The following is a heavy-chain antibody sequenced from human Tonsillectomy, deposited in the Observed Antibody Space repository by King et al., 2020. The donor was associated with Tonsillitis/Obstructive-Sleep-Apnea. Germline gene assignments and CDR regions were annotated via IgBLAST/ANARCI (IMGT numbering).Heavy chain of an antibody. Sequence: QLQESGPGLVKPSETLSLTCTVSGASVSSSSYYWGWIRQPPGKGLEWIGSVYYNGDIYYNPSLKSRVTISVNTSKNQFSLKLSSVTAADTAVYYGVRQSQTEIIYYYYMDVWGKGTTVTVSS. J-gene: IGHJ6*03. D-gene: IGHD2-21*02. CDR1: GASVSSSSYY. CDR2: VYYNGDI. CDR3: VRQSQTEIIYYYYMDV. V-gene: IGHV4-39*01.